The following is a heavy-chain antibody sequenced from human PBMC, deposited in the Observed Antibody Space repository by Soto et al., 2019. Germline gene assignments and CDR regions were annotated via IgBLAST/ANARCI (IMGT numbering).Heavy chain of an antibody. V-gene: IGHV1-69*01. CDR3: ARDHHHLNPPPIWSGYNYYFDY. D-gene: IGHD3-3*01. Sequence: QVQLVQSGAEVKKPGSSVKVSCKASGGSFSSYAMSWVRQAPGQGFEWMGGIMPLFGVAKYAQKFQGRVTITADASTSTAYMELSRLITEDTGVYYCARDHHHLNPPPIWSGYNYYFDYWGQGTLVTVAS. CDR2: IMPLFGVA. CDR1: GGSFSSYA. J-gene: IGHJ4*02.